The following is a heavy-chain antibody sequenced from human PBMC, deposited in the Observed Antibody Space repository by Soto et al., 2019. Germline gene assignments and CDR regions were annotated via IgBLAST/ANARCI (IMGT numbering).Heavy chain of an antibody. CDR3: ARVDGGWWLRQSYYYYYYGMDV. Sequence: GGSLRLSCAASGFTFSSYWMSWVRQAPGKGLEWVANIKQDGSEKYYVDSVKGRFTISRDNAKNSLYLQMNSLRAEDTAVYYCARVDGGWWLRQSYYYYYYGMDVWGQGTTVTVSS. CDR1: GFTFSSYW. J-gene: IGHJ6*02. V-gene: IGHV3-7*01. CDR2: IKQDGSEK. D-gene: IGHD5-12*01.